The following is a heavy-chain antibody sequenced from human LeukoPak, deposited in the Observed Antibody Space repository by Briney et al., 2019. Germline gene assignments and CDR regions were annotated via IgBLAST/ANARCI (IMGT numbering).Heavy chain of an antibody. Sequence: VASVKVSCMASGGTFSSYAISWVRLAPGPGREWMGRIIPILGIANYAQKFQGRVTITADKSTSTAYMELSSLRSEDTAVYYCARDGPANYNLVPEDGFDIWGQGTMVTVSS. D-gene: IGHD3-10*01. CDR3: ARDGPANYNLVPEDGFDI. CDR1: GGTFSSYA. V-gene: IGHV1-69*04. J-gene: IGHJ3*02. CDR2: IIPILGIA.